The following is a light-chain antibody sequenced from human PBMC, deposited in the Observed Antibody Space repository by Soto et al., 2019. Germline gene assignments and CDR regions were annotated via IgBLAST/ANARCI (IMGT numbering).Light chain of an antibody. CDR2: GAS. V-gene: IGKV3-15*01. CDR3: QLYNTWPTTT. Sequence: EVVMMQSPATLSVSPGDRATRXXRASQSVRSNLAWYQQKPGQSPRLXXNGASTGATGIPARFSGSGSGREFTLTISSLQSEDFAVYYDQLYNTWPTTTFGPGTRLEIK. J-gene: IGKJ5*01. CDR1: QSVRSN.